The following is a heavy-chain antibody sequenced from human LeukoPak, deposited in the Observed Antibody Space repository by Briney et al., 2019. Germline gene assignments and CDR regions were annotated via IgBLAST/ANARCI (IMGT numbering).Heavy chain of an antibody. V-gene: IGHV1-46*01. J-gene: IGHJ4*02. D-gene: IGHD2-15*01. CDR3: ARAAGIVVVVAATLDY. CDR1: GYTFTSNY. Sequence: ASVKVSCKASGYTFTSNYIHWVRQAPGQGLEWMGIINPSGGSTNYAQKFQGRVTMTRDTSTSTVYMELSSLRSEDTAVHYCARAAGIVVVVAATLDYWGQGTLVTVSS. CDR2: INPSGGST.